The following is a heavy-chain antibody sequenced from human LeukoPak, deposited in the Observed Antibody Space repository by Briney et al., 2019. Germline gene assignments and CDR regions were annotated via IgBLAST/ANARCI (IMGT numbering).Heavy chain of an antibody. CDR2: IYSGGST. J-gene: IGHJ4*02. CDR3: ANSGVFPHNPLDY. V-gene: IGHV3-53*01. Sequence: GGSLRLSCAASGFTFSDNYMSWVRQAPGKGLEWVSVIYSGGSTYYADSVKGRFTISRDNSKNTLYLQMNSLRAEDTAVYYCANSGVFPHNPLDYWGQGTLVTVSS. D-gene: IGHD6-19*01. CDR1: GFTFSDNY.